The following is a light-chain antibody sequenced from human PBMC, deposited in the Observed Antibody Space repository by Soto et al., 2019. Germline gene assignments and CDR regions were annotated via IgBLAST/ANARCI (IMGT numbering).Light chain of an antibody. CDR2: DVS. Sequence: QSVVTQARSVCGSPGQSVTISCTGTSSDVGGYNYVSWYQQHPGKGPKLMIYDVSERPSGVPDRFSGSKSGTTASLTISGLQAEDEADYYCCSYAGSYPYGFGTGPKVTVL. CDR1: SSDVGGYNY. J-gene: IGLJ1*01. V-gene: IGLV2-11*01. CDR3: CSYAGSYPYG.